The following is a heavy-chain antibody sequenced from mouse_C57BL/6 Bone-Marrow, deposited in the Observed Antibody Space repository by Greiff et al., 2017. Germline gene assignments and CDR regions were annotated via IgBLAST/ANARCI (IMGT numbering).Heavy chain of an antibody. V-gene: IGHV1-78*01. Sequence: VQLQESDAELVKPGASVKISCKVSGYTFTDHTIHWMKQRPEQGLEWIGYIYPRDGSTKYNEKFKGKATLTADKSSSTAYMQLNSLTSEDSAVYFCAREKYYYGSSYDYWGQGTTLTVSS. D-gene: IGHD1-1*01. CDR3: AREKYYYGSSYDY. CDR1: GYTFTDHT. CDR2: IYPRDGST. J-gene: IGHJ2*01.